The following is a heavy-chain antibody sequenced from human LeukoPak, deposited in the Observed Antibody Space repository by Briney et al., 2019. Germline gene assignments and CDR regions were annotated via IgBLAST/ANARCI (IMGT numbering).Heavy chain of an antibody. CDR2: INPSGGST. J-gene: IGHJ4*02. CDR1: GYTFTSYY. V-gene: IGHV1-46*01. Sequence: ASVKVSCKASGYTFTSYYMHWVRQAPGQGLEWMGIINPSGGSTSYAQKFQGRVTMTRDTSTSTVYMELTSLRSEDTAVYYCAAAPSGSYLVDYWGQGTLVTVSS. D-gene: IGHD1-26*01. CDR3: AAAPSGSYLVDY.